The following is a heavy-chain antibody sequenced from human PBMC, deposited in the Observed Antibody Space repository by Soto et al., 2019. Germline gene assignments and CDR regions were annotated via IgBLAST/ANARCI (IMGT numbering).Heavy chain of an antibody. CDR1: GGSISSGDYY. J-gene: IGHJ4*02. D-gene: IGHD3-3*01. V-gene: IGHV4-30-4*01. Sequence: TLSLTCTVSGGSISSGDYYWSWIRQPPGKGLEWIGYIYYSGSTYSNLSLKSRVTISVDTSKSQFSLRLSSVTAADTAIYYCARHGKGSSYTGFFDYWGQGTLVTVSS. CDR2: IYYSGST. CDR3: ARHGKGSSYTGFFDY.